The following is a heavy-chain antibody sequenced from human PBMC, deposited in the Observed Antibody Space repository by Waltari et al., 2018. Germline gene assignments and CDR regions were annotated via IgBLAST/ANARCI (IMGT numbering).Heavy chain of an antibody. D-gene: IGHD4-17*01. CDR1: CGSITTNYN. Sequence: QLQLQESGPGLVRPSETLSLTCTVSCGSITTNYNWAWIRQPPGKGLEWMGNMQYRGSTFYNPSLMSRVTISLDTSKNQFSLTLTSVDAADTAVYFCGRIAFGDDGGYFQYWGQGTLVTVSS. V-gene: IGHV4-39*01. J-gene: IGHJ1*01. CDR3: GRIAFGDDGGYFQY. CDR2: MQYRGST.